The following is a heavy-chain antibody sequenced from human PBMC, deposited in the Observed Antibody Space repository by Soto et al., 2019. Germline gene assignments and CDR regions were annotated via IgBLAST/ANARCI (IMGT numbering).Heavy chain of an antibody. D-gene: IGHD6-6*01. CDR2: ISAYNGNT. V-gene: IGHV1-18*04. CDR3: ARDASSSPGLNWFDP. Sequence: ASVKVSCKASGYTFTSYGISWVRQAPGQGLEWMGWISAYNGNTNYAQKLQGRVTMTTDTSTSTAYMELRSLRSDDTAVYYCARDASSSPGLNWFDPWGQGTLVTVSS. J-gene: IGHJ5*02. CDR1: GYTFTSYG.